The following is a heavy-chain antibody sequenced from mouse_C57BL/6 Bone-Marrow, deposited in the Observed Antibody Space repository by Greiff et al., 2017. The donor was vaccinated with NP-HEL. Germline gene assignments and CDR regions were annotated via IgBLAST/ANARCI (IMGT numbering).Heavy chain of an antibody. Sequence: EVKLMESGGGLVKPGGSLKLSCAASGFTFSDYGMHWVRQAPEKGLEWVAYISSGSGTIYYADTVTGRFTISRDNAKNTLLLQMTSLRSEDTAMDYCARRGYSNAWFAYWGQGTLVTVSA. CDR3: ARRGYSNAWFAY. J-gene: IGHJ3*01. V-gene: IGHV5-17*01. D-gene: IGHD2-5*01. CDR1: GFTFSDYG. CDR2: ISSGSGTI.